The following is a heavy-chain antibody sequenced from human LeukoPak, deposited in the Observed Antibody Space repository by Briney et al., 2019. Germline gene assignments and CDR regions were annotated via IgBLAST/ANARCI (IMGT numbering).Heavy chain of an antibody. CDR3: ARALFRQWLDY. V-gene: IGHV1-18*01. CDR1: GYTFTSYG. CDR2: ISAYNGNT. Sequence: ASVKVSCKASGYTFTSYGITWVRQAPGQGLEWMGWISAYNGNTNYAQKVQGRVTMTTDTSTRTAYMELRSLRSDDTAVYYCARALFRQWLDYWGQGTLVTVSS. D-gene: IGHD6-19*01. J-gene: IGHJ4*02.